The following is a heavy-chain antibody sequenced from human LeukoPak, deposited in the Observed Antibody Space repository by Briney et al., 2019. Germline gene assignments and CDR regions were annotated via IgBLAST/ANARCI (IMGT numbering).Heavy chain of an antibody. CDR1: GFTFDDYA. D-gene: IGHD6-19*01. CDR3: AKDIGSGWYEEVWFDP. Sequence: GGSLRFSCAASGFTFDDYAMDWVGQGPGKGLEWVSGISWDSGSIGYADSVKGRFTISRDNAKNSLYLQMNSLRAEDTALYYCAKDIGSGWYEEVWFDPWGQGTLVTVSS. V-gene: IGHV3-9*01. J-gene: IGHJ5*02. CDR2: ISWDSGSI.